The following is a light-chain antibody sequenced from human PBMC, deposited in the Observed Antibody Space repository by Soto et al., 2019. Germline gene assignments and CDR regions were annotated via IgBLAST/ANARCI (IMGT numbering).Light chain of an antibody. V-gene: IGLV2-14*01. J-gene: IGLJ2*01. CDR3: SSYTSSSTL. CDR1: SSDVGGYNY. Sequence: QSALTQPASVSGSPGQSITISCTGTSSDVGGYNYVSWYQQHPGKGPKLMIYDVSNRPSGVSNRFSGSKSGNTASLTISGLQAEDEADYYCSSYTSSSTLFGGGTKVTVL. CDR2: DVS.